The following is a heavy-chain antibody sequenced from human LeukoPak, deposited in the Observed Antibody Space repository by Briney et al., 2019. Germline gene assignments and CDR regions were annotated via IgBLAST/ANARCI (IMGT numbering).Heavy chain of an antibody. CDR3: ARAYCSGGSCYSDY. J-gene: IGHJ4*02. CDR2: IIPILGIA. D-gene: IGHD2-15*01. Sequence: PMASVKVSCKASGGTFSSYTISWVRQAPGQGLEWMGRIIPILGIANYAQKFQGRVTITADKSTSTAYMELSSLRSEDTAVYYCARAYCSGGSCYSDYWGQGTLVTVSS. V-gene: IGHV1-69*02. CDR1: GGTFSSYT.